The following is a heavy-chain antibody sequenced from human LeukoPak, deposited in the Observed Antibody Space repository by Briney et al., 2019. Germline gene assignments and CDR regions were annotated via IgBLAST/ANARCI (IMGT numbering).Heavy chain of an antibody. CDR3: AKDGGEYYDILTGYYPRLYYMDV. CDR2: ISGSGGST. Sequence: GSLRLSCAASGFTFTNYAMSWVRQAPGKGLEWVSAISGSGGSTYYADSVKGRFTISRDNSKNTLYLQMNSLRAEDTAVYYCAKDGGEYYDILTGYYPRLYYMDVWGKGTTVTVSS. V-gene: IGHV3-23*01. CDR1: GFTFTNYA. J-gene: IGHJ6*03. D-gene: IGHD3-9*01.